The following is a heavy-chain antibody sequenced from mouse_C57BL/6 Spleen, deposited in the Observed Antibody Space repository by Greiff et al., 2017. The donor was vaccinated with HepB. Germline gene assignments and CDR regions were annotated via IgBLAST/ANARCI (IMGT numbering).Heavy chain of an antibody. CDR3: TRHPVDY. CDR2: IDPETGGT. Sequence: QVQLQQSGAELVRPGASVTLSCKASGYTFTDYEMHWVKQTPVHGLEWIGAIDPETGGTAYNQKFKGKAILTAVKSSSTAYMELRSLTSEDSAVYYCTRHPVDYWGQGTTLTVSS. J-gene: IGHJ2*01. CDR1: GYTFTDYE. V-gene: IGHV1-15*01.